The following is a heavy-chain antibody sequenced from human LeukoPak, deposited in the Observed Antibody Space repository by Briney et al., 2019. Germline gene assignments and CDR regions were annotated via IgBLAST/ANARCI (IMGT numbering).Heavy chain of an antibody. CDR2: IYYSGST. D-gene: IGHD1-1*01. Sequence: SQTLSLTCTVSGGSISSGDYYWSWIRQPPGKGLEWIGYIYYSGSTNYNPSLKSRVTISVDTSKNQFSLKLSSVTAADTAVYYCARGGGHWNDAPGVDAFDIWGQGTMVTVSS. V-gene: IGHV4-61*08. J-gene: IGHJ3*02. CDR3: ARGGGHWNDAPGVDAFDI. CDR1: GGSISSGDYY.